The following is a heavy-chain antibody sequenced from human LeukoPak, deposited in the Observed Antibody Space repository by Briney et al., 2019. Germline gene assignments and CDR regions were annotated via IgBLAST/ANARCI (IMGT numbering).Heavy chain of an antibody. V-gene: IGHV3-9*01. CDR3: AKGNYYYDSSGYGDAFDI. D-gene: IGHD3-22*01. Sequence: GGSLRLSCAASGFTVSSNYMSWVRQAPGKGLEWVSGISWNSGSIGYADSVKGRFTISRDNAKNSLYLQMNSLRAEDTALYYCAKGNYYYDSSGYGDAFDIWGQGTMVTVSS. CDR2: ISWNSGSI. CDR1: GFTVSSNY. J-gene: IGHJ3*02.